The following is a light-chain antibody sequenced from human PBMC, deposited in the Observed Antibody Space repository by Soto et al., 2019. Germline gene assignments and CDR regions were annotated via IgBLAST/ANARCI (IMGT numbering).Light chain of an antibody. V-gene: IGKV1-9*01. J-gene: IGKJ5*01. CDR1: QGIDTS. CDR2: APS. Sequence: ILLTQSPSSLSASVGDRVTITCRASQGIDTSLAWYQQKPGKAPKLLIYAPSNFQSGVPSRFSGSGSGTHFTLTISSLQPEDFAIYYCQQYNAWPITFGQGTRLQIK. CDR3: QQYNAWPIT.